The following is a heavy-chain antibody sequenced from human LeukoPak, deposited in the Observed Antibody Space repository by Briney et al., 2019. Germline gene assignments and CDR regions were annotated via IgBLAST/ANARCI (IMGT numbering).Heavy chain of an antibody. CDR3: ARGGYYYGSGSPYYYMDV. CDR1: GYTFTSYG. D-gene: IGHD3-10*01. CDR2: ISAYNGNT. V-gene: IGHV1-18*01. Sequence: ASVKVSCKASGYTFTSYGISWVRQAPGQGLEWMGWISAYNGNTNYAQKLQGRVTMTTDTSTSTAYMELSSLRSEDTAVYYCARGGYYYGSGSPYYYMDVWGKGTTVTISS. J-gene: IGHJ6*03.